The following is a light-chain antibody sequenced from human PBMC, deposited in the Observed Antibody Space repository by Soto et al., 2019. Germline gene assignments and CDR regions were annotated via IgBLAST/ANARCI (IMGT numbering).Light chain of an antibody. J-gene: IGKJ2*01. V-gene: IGKV1-39*01. CDR1: QSIRIN. CDR2: AAS. Sequence: DIQMTQSPSSLSASVGDKFTITCRASQSIRINLNWYQQKPGKAPKLLIYAASSLQSGVPSRFSGSGSGTDFTLTISRPQTEGFATYYWQQGYSTPYTFGQGTKLEIK. CDR3: QQGYSTPYT.